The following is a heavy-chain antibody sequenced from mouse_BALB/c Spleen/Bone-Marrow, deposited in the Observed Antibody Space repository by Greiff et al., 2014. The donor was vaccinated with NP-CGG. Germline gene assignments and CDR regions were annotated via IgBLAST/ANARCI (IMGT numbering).Heavy chain of an antibody. CDR1: GYSITSGYY. V-gene: IGHV3-6*02. Sequence: DVQLQESGPGLVKPSQSLSLTCSVTGYSITSGYYWNWIRQFPGNKLEWMGFISYDGNNNYNPSLKNRISITRDTSKNQFFLKLSSVTAEDTATYYCARQPYYFDYWGQGTTLTVSS. CDR3: ARQPYYFDY. J-gene: IGHJ2*01. CDR2: ISYDGNN.